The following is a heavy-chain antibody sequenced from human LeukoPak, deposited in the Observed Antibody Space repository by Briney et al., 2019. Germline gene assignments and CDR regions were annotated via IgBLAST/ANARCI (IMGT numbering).Heavy chain of an antibody. CDR1: GFTFDDYA. D-gene: IGHD6-19*01. CDR2: ISWNSGRR. Sequence: GGSLRLSCVASGFTFDDYAMHWVRQAPGKGLEWVSGISWNSGRRGYADSVKGRFTISRDNAKNSLYLQMNSLRAEDTALYYCAKLDSSGWYDYFDYWGQGTLVTVSS. CDR3: AKLDSSGWYDYFDY. V-gene: IGHV3-9*01. J-gene: IGHJ4*02.